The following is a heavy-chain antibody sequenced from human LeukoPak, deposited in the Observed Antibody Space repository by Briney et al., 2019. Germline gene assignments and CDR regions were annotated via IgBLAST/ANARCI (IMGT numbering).Heavy chain of an antibody. V-gene: IGHV4-38-2*02. CDR2: TYHSGST. CDR1: GYSISSGYY. Sequence: SETLSLTCTVSGYSISSGYYWGWIRQPPGKGLEWIGSTYHSGSTHYNPSLKSRVTISVDTSKNQFSLKLISVTAADTAVYYCARSAYYDSSGLVPFDYWGQGTLVTVSS. CDR3: ARSAYYDSSGLVPFDY. D-gene: IGHD3-22*01. J-gene: IGHJ4*02.